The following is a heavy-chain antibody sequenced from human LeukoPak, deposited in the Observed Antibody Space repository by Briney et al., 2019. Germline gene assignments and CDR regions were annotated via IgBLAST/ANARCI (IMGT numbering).Heavy chain of an antibody. Sequence: GGSLRLSCAASGFTFSSYAMSWVRQAPGKGLEWVSGISAGGGSTYYADSVKGRFTTSRDNAKKTLYVQMNSLRAEDTAVYYCAREVGGNLGDAFDIWGQGTVVTVSS. CDR3: AREVGGNLGDAFDI. V-gene: IGHV3-23*01. CDR1: GFTFSSYA. D-gene: IGHD4-23*01. CDR2: ISAGGGST. J-gene: IGHJ3*02.